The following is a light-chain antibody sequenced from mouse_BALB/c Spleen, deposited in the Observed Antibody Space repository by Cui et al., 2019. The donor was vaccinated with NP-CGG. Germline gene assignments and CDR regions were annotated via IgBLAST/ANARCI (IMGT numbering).Light chain of an antibody. J-gene: IGLJ1*01. CDR3: ALWYSNHWV. V-gene: IGLV1*01. CDR1: TGTVTTSNY. CDR2: GTN. Sequence: QAVATQDSALTTSPGETVTLTCRSSTGTVTTSNYANWVQEKPDHLFTGLIGGTNNRAPGVPARFSGSLIGDKAALTITEAQTENEAIYFCALWYSNHWVFGGGTKLTVL.